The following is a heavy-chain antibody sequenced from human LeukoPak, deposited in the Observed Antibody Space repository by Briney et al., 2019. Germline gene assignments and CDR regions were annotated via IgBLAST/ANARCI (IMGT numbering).Heavy chain of an antibody. J-gene: IGHJ5*02. CDR3: ARESLYYYGSGRGWFDP. V-gene: IGHV4-31*03. CDR2: IYYSGST. Sequence: SETLSLTCTVSGGSISSGGYYWSWIRQHPGKGLEWLGYIYYSGSTYYNPSLKSRVTISVDTSKNQFSLKLSSVTAADTAVYYCARESLYYYGSGRGWFDPWGQGTLVTVSS. CDR1: GGSISSGGYY. D-gene: IGHD3-10*01.